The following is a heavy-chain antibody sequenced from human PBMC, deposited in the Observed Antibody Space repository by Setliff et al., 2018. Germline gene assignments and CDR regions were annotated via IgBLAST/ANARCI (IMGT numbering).Heavy chain of an antibody. D-gene: IGHD3-16*01. CDR1: GFTFSSYA. J-gene: IGHJ4*02. Sequence: LRLSCAASGFTFSSYAITWVRQAPGKGLEWISYIHDSGNPTYYADSVKGRFTVSRDNAKNSLYLQMTSLRAEDTAIYYCARTTGYRLEGDFDYWGQGTLVTVSS. CDR3: ARTTGYRLEGDFDY. V-gene: IGHV3-48*03. CDR2: IHDSGNPT.